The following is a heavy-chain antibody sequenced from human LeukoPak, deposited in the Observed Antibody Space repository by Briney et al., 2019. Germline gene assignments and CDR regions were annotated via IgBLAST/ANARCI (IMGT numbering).Heavy chain of an antibody. CDR3: ARGGLVDRYYYGSGAVDY. CDR2: MNPNSGNT. D-gene: IGHD3-10*01. CDR1: GYTFTSYD. Sequence: ASVKVSCKASGYTFTSYDINWVRQATGQGLEWMGWMNPNSGNTGYAQKFQGRVTMTRNTSISTAYMELSSLRSEDTAVYYCARGGLVDRYYYGSGAVDYWGQGTLVTVSS. V-gene: IGHV1-8*01. J-gene: IGHJ4*02.